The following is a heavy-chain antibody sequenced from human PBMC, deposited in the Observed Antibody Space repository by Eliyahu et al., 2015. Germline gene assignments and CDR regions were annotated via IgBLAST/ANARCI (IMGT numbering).Heavy chain of an antibody. V-gene: IGHV4-59*01. Sequence: QVQLQESGPGLVKPSETLSLXCTVXGAXINXYXXSWXRQPPGKGLEWIGYIYYSGSTNYNPSLKSRATISVDTSKNQFSLKLSSVTAADTAVYYCARDSSGWYGAIDYWGQGTLVTVSS. J-gene: IGHJ4*02. D-gene: IGHD6-19*01. CDR1: GAXINXYX. CDR3: ARDSSGWYGAIDY. CDR2: IYYSGST.